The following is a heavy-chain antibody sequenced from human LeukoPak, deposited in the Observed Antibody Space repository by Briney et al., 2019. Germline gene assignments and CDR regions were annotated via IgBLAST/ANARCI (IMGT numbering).Heavy chain of an antibody. D-gene: IGHD1-7*01. CDR1: GFTFSSYG. Sequence: GRSPRLSCAASGFTFSSYGMHWVRQAPGKGLEWVAVISYDGSNKYYADSVKGRFTISRDNSKNTLYLQMNSLRAEDTAVYYCAKVGLELPSGMDVWGQGTTVTVSS. V-gene: IGHV3-30*18. CDR2: ISYDGSNK. CDR3: AKVGLELPSGMDV. J-gene: IGHJ6*02.